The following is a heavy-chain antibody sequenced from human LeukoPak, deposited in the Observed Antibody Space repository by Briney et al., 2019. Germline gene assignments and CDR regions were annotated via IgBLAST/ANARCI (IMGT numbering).Heavy chain of an antibody. CDR3: AKAGYYDSSGPTTGFRY. V-gene: IGHV3-23*01. CDR1: GFTFSSFA. Sequence: PGGSLRLSCAASGFTFSSFAMTWVRQAPGKGLEWVSTIIDTADNTFYADSVRGRFTISRDNSKNTLYLQMNSLRAEDTAVYYCAKAGYYDSSGPTTGFRYWGQGTLVTVSS. J-gene: IGHJ4*02. D-gene: IGHD3-22*01. CDR2: IIDTADNT.